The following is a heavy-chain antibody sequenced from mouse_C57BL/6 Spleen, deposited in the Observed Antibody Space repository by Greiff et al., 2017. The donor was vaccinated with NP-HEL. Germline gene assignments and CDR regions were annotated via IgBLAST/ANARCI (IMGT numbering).Heavy chain of an antibody. D-gene: IGHD2-3*01. V-gene: IGHV1-69*01. J-gene: IGHJ2*01. Sequence: QVHVKQPGAELVMPGASVKLSCKASGYTFTSYWMHWVKQRPGQGLEWIGEIDPSDSYTNYNQKFKGKSTLTVDKSSSTAYMQLSSLTSEDSAVYYCARSDDGYYLFDYWGQGTTLTVSS. CDR1: GYTFTSYW. CDR2: IDPSDSYT. CDR3: ARSDDGYYLFDY.